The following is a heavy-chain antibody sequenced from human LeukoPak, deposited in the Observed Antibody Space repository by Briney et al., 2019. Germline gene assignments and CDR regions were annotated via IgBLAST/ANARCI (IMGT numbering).Heavy chain of an antibody. CDR2: ITGGHYPT. Sequence: GGSLRLSCAASGFSFSSFAMTWVRQAPGKGLEWVSSITGGHYPTYNTDSVKGRFTISRDNSKNTLYLQMNSLRAEDTAIYYCASTFPYCGGGSCALGGQGTLVTVSS. V-gene: IGHV3-23*01. J-gene: IGHJ4*02. CDR3: ASTFPYCGGGSCAL. D-gene: IGHD2-15*01. CDR1: GFSFSSFA.